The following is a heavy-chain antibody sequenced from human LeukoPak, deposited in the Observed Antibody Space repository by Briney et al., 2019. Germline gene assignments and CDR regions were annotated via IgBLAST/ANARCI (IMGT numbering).Heavy chain of an antibody. CDR2: VNPNSGGT. D-gene: IGHD3-3*01. CDR1: GYTFTGYY. Sequence: ASVKVSCKASGYTFTGYYMHWVRQAPGQGLEWMGWVNPNSGGTNYAQKFQGRVTMTRDTSISTAYMELSRLRSDDTAVYYCARAYYDFWSGYYAEVDYWGQGTLVTVSS. CDR3: ARAYYDFWSGYYAEVDY. J-gene: IGHJ4*02. V-gene: IGHV1-2*02.